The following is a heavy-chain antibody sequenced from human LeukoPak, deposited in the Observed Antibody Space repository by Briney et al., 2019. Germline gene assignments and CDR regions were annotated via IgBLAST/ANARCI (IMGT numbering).Heavy chain of an antibody. CDR1: GFTFNNYA. D-gene: IGHD4/OR15-4a*01. CDR2: INGGGSS. J-gene: IGHJ4*02. CDR3: AKGQGYDYGDSIDY. V-gene: IGHV3-23*01. Sequence: GGSLRLSXAASGFTFNNYAMTWVRQAPGKGLEWVSVINGGGSSYYADSVKGRFTVSRDSSKNTLYLQMNSLRDEDTAVYYCAKGQGYDYGDSIDYWGQGTLVTVSS.